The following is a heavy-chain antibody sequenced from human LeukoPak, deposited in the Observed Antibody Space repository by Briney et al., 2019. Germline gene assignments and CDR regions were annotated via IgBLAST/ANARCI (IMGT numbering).Heavy chain of an antibody. CDR3: ARDLGSSSWYFSPTYYYYSMDV. V-gene: IGHV3-23*01. Sequence: GGSLRLSCAASGFTFSSFAMSWVRQAPGKGLEWVSTISGSGGSAYYADSVKGRFTISRDNSKNTLYLQMNSLRAEDTAVYYCARDLGSSSWYFSPTYYYYSMDVWGQGTTVTVSS. CDR2: ISGSGGSA. CDR1: GFTFSSFA. J-gene: IGHJ6*02. D-gene: IGHD6-13*01.